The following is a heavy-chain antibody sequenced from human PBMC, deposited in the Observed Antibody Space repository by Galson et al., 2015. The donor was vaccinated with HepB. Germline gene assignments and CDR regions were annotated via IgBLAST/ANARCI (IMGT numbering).Heavy chain of an antibody. V-gene: IGHV3-23*01. CDR2: ISTTGGTR. D-gene: IGHD1-26*01. CDR1: GFTLSSYA. CDR3: AKDVSIVFLYGMDV. J-gene: IGHJ6*02. Sequence: SLRLSCAASGFTLSSYAMSWVRQAPGKGLEWVSVISTTGGTRYYADSVKGRFTISRDNSGNMLYVQMNDLRAEDTAVYYCAKDVSIVFLYGMDVWGQGTTVTVAS.